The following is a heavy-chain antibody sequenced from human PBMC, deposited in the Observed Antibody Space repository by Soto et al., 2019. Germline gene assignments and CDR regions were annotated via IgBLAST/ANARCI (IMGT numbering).Heavy chain of an antibody. V-gene: IGHV3-13*01. J-gene: IGHJ4*02. CDR3: ARAPFYGDYKAYYFDY. CDR2: IGTAGDT. CDR1: GFTFSSYD. D-gene: IGHD4-17*01. Sequence: GGSLRLSCAASGFTFSSYDMHWVRQATGKGLEWVSAIGTAGDTYYPGSVKGRFTISRENAKNSLYLQMNSLRAEDTAVYYCARAPFYGDYKAYYFDYWGQGTLVTVSS.